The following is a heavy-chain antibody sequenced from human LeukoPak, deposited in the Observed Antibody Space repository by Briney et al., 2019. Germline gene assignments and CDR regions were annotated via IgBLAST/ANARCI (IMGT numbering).Heavy chain of an antibody. CDR3: AREGASGSYLDY. Sequence: PGGSLRLSCAASGFPFSTYNMNWVRQAPGKGLERISYIRGGSNTMYYADSVRGRFTISRDNAKNSLYLQMNSLRAEDTAVYFCAREGASGSYLDYWGQGTLVTVSS. J-gene: IGHJ4*02. CDR2: IRGGSNTM. CDR1: GFPFSTYN. D-gene: IGHD3-10*01. V-gene: IGHV3-48*01.